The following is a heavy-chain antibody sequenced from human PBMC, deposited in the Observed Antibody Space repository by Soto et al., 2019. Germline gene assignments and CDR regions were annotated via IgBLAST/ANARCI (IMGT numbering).Heavy chain of an antibody. CDR2: IYYSGST. CDR1: GGSISSYY. Sequence: PSETLSLTCTVSGGSISSYYWSWIRQPPGKGLEWIGYIYYSGSTNYNPSLKSRVTISVDTSKNQFSLKLSSVTAADTAVYYCARGWGGWYVGWFDPWGQGTLVTVSS. V-gene: IGHV4-59*01. CDR3: ARGWGGWYVGWFDP. D-gene: IGHD6-19*01. J-gene: IGHJ5*02.